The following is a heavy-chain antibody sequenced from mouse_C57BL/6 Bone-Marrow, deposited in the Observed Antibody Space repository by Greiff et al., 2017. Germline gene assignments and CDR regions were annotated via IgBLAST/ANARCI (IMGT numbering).Heavy chain of an antibody. V-gene: IGHV14-1*01. J-gene: IGHJ4*01. CDR2: IDPEDGDT. CDR3: TTVDYYGSSKYYYAMDY. Sequence: VQLQQSGAELVRPGASVKLSCTASGFNIKDYYMHWVKQRPEQGLEWIGRIDPEDGDTEYAPKFQGKATMTADTSSNTAYLQLSSLTSEDTAVYYCTTVDYYGSSKYYYAMDYWGQGTSVTVSS. CDR1: GFNIKDYY. D-gene: IGHD1-1*01.